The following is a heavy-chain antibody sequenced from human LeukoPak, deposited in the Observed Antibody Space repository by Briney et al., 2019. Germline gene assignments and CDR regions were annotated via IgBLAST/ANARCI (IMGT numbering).Heavy chain of an antibody. CDR1: GFTFSSYS. J-gene: IGHJ5*02. V-gene: IGHV3-21*01. D-gene: IGHD5-12*01. CDR2: ISSSSSYI. Sequence: GGSLRLSCAASGFTFSSYSMNWVRQAPGKGLEWVSSISSSSSYIYYADSVKGRFTISRDNAKNPLYLQMNSLRAEDTAVYYCARSRATYPYNWFDPWGQGTLVTVSS. CDR3: ARSRATYPYNWFDP.